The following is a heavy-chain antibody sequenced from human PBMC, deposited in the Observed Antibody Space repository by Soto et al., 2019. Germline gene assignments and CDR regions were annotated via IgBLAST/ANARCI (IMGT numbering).Heavy chain of an antibody. D-gene: IGHD3-22*01. J-gene: IGHJ5*02. CDR2: IYYSGST. CDR1: GGSISSYY. V-gene: IGHV4-59*01. CDR3: AREGYYYDSSGYYVFWFDP. Sequence: SETLSLTCTVSGGSISSYYWSWIRQPPGKGLEWIGYIYYSGSTNYNPSLKSRVTISVDTSKNQFSLKLSSVTAADTAVYYCAREGYYYDSSGYYVFWFDPWGQGTLVTVSS.